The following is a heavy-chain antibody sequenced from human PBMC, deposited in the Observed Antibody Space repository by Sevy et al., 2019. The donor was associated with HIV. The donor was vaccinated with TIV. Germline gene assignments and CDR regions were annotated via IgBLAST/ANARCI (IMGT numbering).Heavy chain of an antibody. J-gene: IGHJ4*02. Sequence: SETLSLTCTVSGDSISSSRDYWGWIRQPPGKGLEWIGIVYSSGNTYYNSSLKSRVTISVDTSKNHFSLKLGSVTASDTATYFCARLKTIFEVITFYFDYWGQGNLVTVSS. CDR2: VYSSGNT. CDR3: ARLKTIFEVITFYFDY. V-gene: IGHV4-39*02. CDR1: GDSISSSRDY. D-gene: IGHD3-3*02.